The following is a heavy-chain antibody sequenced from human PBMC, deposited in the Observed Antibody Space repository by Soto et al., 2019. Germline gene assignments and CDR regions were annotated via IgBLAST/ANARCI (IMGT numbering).Heavy chain of an antibody. D-gene: IGHD3-10*01. Sequence: QVQLVQSGAEVKKPGASLKVSCKASGYTFNRYGISWVRQAPGEGLEWMGWISAYNGNTYYSQKLQGRVTMTTDTPTSTAYVHLRSPTSDDTAVYYCAREGYYGSGSADYWGQGTLVTVSS. CDR1: GYTFNRYG. V-gene: IGHV1-18*01. CDR3: AREGYYGSGSADY. CDR2: ISAYNGNT. J-gene: IGHJ4*02.